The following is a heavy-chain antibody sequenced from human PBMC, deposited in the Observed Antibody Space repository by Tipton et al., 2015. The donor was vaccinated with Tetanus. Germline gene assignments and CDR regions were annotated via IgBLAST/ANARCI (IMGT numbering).Heavy chain of an antibody. CDR2: IWYDGSNQ. Sequence: SLRLSCATSGLSFSGYGLHWLRQAPGKGLERVALIWYDGSNQDYAHSVRGRFTISRDNSKSTLFLQMNSLRVEDTAVYYCARGLERLYCTSTVCHPNWCGPWGQGTLVTVSS. J-gene: IGHJ5*02. V-gene: IGHV3-33*08. CDR1: GLSFSGYG. D-gene: IGHD2-2*01. CDR3: ARGLERLYCTSTVCHPNWCGP.